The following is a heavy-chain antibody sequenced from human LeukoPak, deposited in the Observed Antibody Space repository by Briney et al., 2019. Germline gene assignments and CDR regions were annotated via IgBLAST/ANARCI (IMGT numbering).Heavy chain of an antibody. CDR3: AKGSSSGTVDY. CDR2: ISYDGTNK. J-gene: IGHJ4*02. CDR1: GFTFSNYD. Sequence: PGGSLRLSCAASGFTFSNYDMHWVRQAPGKGLEWVAFISYDGTNKYYADSVKGRFTFSRDNSKCTLYLQMNSLRAEDTAVYYCAKGSSSGTVDYWGQGTLVTVSS. D-gene: IGHD3-22*01. V-gene: IGHV3-30*18.